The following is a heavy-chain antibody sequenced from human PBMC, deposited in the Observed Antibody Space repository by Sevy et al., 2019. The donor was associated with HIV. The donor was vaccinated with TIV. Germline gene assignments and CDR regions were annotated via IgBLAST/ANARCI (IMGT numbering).Heavy chain of an antibody. V-gene: IGHV3-30*04. CDR1: GFTFSSYA. D-gene: IGHD3-22*01. CDR2: KSYDGNNK. CDR3: ASHYYDSTGYYFPLDY. J-gene: IGHJ4*02. Sequence: GGSLRLSCTASGFTFSSYAMYWVRQAPGKGLEWVAEKSYDGNNKHYADSVKGRFTISRDNSKNTLYLQMNSLRAEDTAVYYCASHYYDSTGYYFPLDYWGQGTLVTVSS.